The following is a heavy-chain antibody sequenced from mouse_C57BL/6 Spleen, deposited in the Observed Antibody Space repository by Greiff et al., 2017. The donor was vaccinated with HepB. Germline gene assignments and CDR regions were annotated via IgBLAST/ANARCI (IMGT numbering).Heavy chain of an antibody. J-gene: IGHJ4*01. D-gene: IGHD2-13*01. CDR2: IYPETGGT. CDR1: GYTFTDYE. V-gene: IGHV1-15*01. CDR3: AQYSDLYYAMDC. Sequence: VQLQQSGAELVRPGASVTLSCKASGYTFTDYEMHWVKQTPVHGLEWIGAIYPETGGTAYNQKFKGKAILTADKSSSTTYMELRSLTSEDSAIYYCAQYSDLYYAMDCWGQGTSVTVSS.